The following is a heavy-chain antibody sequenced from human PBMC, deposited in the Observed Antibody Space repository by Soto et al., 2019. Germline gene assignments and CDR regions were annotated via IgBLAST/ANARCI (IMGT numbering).Heavy chain of an antibody. CDR1: GFTFSTYA. D-gene: IGHD6-19*01. Sequence: EVQLLESGGGLVQPGGSLRLSCAASGFTFSTYAMNWVRQAPGKGLEWVSVISDSGSTYYADSVKGRFTISRDNSKNTLYLQMNSLRAEDTAMYFCAKSDGYQSLAVSGSWGQGTLVTVSS. V-gene: IGHV3-23*01. CDR3: AKSDGYQSLAVSGS. J-gene: IGHJ5*02. CDR2: ISDSGST.